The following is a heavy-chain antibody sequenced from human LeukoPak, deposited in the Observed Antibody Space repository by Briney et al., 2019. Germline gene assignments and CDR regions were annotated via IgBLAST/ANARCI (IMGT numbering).Heavy chain of an antibody. Sequence: ASVKVSCKASGYTFTGCYLFWVRQAPGQGLEWMGWINPNTGDTRYGQKFQGRVTLTRDTSIRTTYMELSSLRSDDTAVYYCARDERFCNGDNHYPDLGYWGQGTLVTVSS. CDR1: GYTFTGCY. D-gene: IGHD2-15*01. V-gene: IGHV1-2*02. CDR2: INPNTGDT. J-gene: IGHJ4*02. CDR3: ARDERFCNGDNHYPDLGY.